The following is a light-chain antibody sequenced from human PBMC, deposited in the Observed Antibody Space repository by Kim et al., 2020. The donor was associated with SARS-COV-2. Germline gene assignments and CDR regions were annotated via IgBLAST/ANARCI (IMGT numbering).Light chain of an antibody. J-gene: IGLJ1*01. Sequence: SYELTQPSSVSVSPGQTASITCSGDKLGDKYACWYQQKPGQSPVLVIYQDNKRPSGIPERFSGSNSGNTATLTISGTQAMDEADYYCQAWDSSTAVFGTG. CDR3: QAWDSSTAV. V-gene: IGLV3-1*01. CDR2: QDN. CDR1: KLGDKY.